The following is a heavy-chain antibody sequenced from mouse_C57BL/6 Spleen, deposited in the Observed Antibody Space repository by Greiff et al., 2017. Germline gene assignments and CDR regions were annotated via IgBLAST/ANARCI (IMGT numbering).Heavy chain of an antibody. CDR3: ANYYDVGYWYFDV. Sequence: VQLQQPGAELVKPGASVKLSCKASGYTFTSYWMHWVKQRPGQGLEWIGMIHPNSGSTNYNEKFKSKATLTVDKSASTAYMQPSSLTSEDSAVYYCANYYDVGYWYFDVWGTGTTVTVSS. CDR2: IHPNSGST. J-gene: IGHJ1*03. V-gene: IGHV1-64*01. D-gene: IGHD1-1*01. CDR1: GYTFTSYW.